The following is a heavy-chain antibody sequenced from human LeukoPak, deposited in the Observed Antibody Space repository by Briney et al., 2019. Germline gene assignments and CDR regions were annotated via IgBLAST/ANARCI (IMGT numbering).Heavy chain of an antibody. D-gene: IGHD6-13*01. V-gene: IGHV3-7*01. Sequence: GGSLRLSCAASGFTFSSYWMSWVRQAPGKGLEWVANIKKDGSEKYYVDSVKGRFTISRDNAKTSLYLQMNSLRAEDTAVYYCAIWLPGMAAAPPVWGQGTLVTVSS. CDR1: GFTFSSYW. CDR2: IKKDGSEK. CDR3: AIWLPGMAAAPPV. J-gene: IGHJ4*02.